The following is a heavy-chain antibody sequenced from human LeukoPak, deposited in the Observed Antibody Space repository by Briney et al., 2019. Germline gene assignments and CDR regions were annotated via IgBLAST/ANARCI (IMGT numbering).Heavy chain of an antibody. J-gene: IGHJ4*02. V-gene: IGHV1-2*02. CDR3: ASGYRFGN. Sequence: ASVKVSCKACEYTFTVYYIHWVRQAPGQGLEWMGWINPNSGATDYAQNFQGRVTLTRDTSISTACMELSRLRTDDTAVYYCASGYRFGNWGQGTLVTVSS. CDR2: INPNSGAT. D-gene: IGHD5-18*01. CDR1: EYTFTVYY.